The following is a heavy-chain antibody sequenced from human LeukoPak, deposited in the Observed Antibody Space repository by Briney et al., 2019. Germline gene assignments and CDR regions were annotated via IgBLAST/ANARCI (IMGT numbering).Heavy chain of an antibody. CDR1: GGSIISAGYY. Sequence: PSQTLSLTCTVSGGSIISAGYYWSWIRQHPAKGLEWIGYIYYSGSTYYHPSLQSRVTISVNTSKNQFSLELSSVTAADTAVYYCAREAEVSAGFDYWGQGTLVTVSS. CDR3: AREAEVSAGFDY. J-gene: IGHJ4*02. V-gene: IGHV4-31*03. D-gene: IGHD2-8*01. CDR2: IYYSGST.